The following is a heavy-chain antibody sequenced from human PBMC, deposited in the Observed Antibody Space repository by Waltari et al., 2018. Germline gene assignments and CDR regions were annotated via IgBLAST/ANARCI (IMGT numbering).Heavy chain of an antibody. J-gene: IGHJ5*02. CDR1: GFSLSTSGVG. D-gene: IGHD3-22*01. V-gene: IGHV2-5*01. CDR3: AHPGYYDSSGYIWFDP. Sequence: QITLKESGPTLVKPTQTLTLTCTFSGFSLSTSGVGVGWIRQPPGKALEWLALIYWNDDKRYSPSLKSRLTIPKDTSKNQVVLTLTNMDPVDTATYYCAHPGYYDSSGYIWFDPWGQGTLVTVSS. CDR2: IYWNDDK.